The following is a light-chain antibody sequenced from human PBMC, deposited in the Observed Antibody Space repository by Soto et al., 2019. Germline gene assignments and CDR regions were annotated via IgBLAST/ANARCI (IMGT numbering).Light chain of an antibody. CDR2: WAS. Sequence: DIVMTQSPDSLAVSLGERATINCKSSQSVLYSSNNKNYLAWYQQKPGQPPKLLIYWASTRESGVPDRFSGSWSGTDFSLSISSVEAEDVAVYYCQQYYSTLLTFGPGTKVDI. V-gene: IGKV4-1*01. CDR1: QSVLYSSNNKNY. CDR3: QQYYSTLLT. J-gene: IGKJ3*01.